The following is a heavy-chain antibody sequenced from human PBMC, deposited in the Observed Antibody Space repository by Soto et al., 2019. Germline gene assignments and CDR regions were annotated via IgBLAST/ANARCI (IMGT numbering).Heavy chain of an antibody. CDR3: ARPYYYTSEYYHYAMDV. V-gene: IGHV1-69*13. J-gene: IGHJ6*02. D-gene: IGHD3-3*01. CDR1: GGTFSSYA. Sequence: GASVKVSCKASGGTFSSYAISWVRQAPGQGLEWMGGIIPTFGTANYAQKFQGRVTITADESTSTAYTELSIRRSEDTAVYYCARPYYYTSEYYHYAMDVWGHGTMVTVSS. CDR2: IIPTFGTA.